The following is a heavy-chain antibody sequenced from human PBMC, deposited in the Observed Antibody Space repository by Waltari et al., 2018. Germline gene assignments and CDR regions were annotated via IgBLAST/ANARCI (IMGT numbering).Heavy chain of an antibody. Sequence: EVQLVESGGGLVQPGGSLRLSCAASGFSSDWMDWVRQAPGKGLQWLANINQDGGEKYYLDSVKGRFTISRDNAKKLVYLEMNSLRAEDTAIYYCSKRLEIWGRGTMVAVSS. J-gene: IGHJ3*02. CDR2: INQDGGEK. V-gene: IGHV3-7*01. CDR1: GFSSDW. CDR3: SKRLEI.